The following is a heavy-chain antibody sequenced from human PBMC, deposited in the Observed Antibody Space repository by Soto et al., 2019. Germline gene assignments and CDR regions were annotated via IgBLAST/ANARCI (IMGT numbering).Heavy chain of an antibody. CDR3: ARDKGSSSSYGKDAFDI. CDR2: VSYSDSS. Sequence: SETLSLTCTVSGGSRNHFYWSWIRQPPGKGLEWIGYVSYSDSSNYNPSLKSRVTISVDTSKNQFSLKLTSVTAADTAAYYCARDKGSSSSYGKDAFDIWGQGTMVTVSS. V-gene: IGHV4-59*01. CDR1: GGSRNHFY. D-gene: IGHD6-13*01. J-gene: IGHJ3*02.